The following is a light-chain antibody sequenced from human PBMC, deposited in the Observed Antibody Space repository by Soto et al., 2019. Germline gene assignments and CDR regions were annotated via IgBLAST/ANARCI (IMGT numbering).Light chain of an antibody. V-gene: IGLV2-11*01. CDR3: CSYAGSYSWV. CDR1: SSDVGGYNF. CDR2: DVN. J-gene: IGLJ3*02. Sequence: QSALTQPPSASGSPGQSVTISCTGTSSDVGGYNFVSWYQQHPGKAPKLMIYDVNKRPSGVPDRFSGSKSGNTASLTISGLQAEDESDYYCCSYAGSYSWVFGGGTKVTVL.